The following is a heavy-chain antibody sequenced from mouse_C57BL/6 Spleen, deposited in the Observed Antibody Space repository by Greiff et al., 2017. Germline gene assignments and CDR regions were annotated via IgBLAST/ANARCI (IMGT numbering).Heavy chain of an antibody. Sequence: VQLQQPGAELVKPGASVKLSCKASGYTFTSYWMHWVKQRPGQGLEWIGMIHPNSGSTNYNEKFKSKATLTVDKSSSTAYMQLSSLTSEDAAVYYCARLGDYDAMDYRGQGTSVTVSS. CDR2: IHPNSGST. CDR1: GYTFTSYW. CDR3: ARLGDYDAMDY. V-gene: IGHV1-64*01. J-gene: IGHJ4*01.